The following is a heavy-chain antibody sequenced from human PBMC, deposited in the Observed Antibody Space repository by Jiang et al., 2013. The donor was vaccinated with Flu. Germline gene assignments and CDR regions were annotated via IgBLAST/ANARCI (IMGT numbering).Heavy chain of an antibody. CDR1: GFTFSNAW. V-gene: IGHV3-15*01. CDR3: TTGESYYYDSSGYPPHLLDY. Sequence: VQLVESGGGLVKPGGSLRLSCAASGFTFSNAWMSWVRQAPGKGLEWVGRIKSKTDGGTTDYAAPVKGRFTISRDDSKNTLYLQMNSLKTXDTAVYYCTTGESYYYDSSGYPPHLLDYVGPGNPGHRLL. D-gene: IGHD3-22*01. J-gene: IGHJ4*02. CDR2: IKSKTDGGTT.